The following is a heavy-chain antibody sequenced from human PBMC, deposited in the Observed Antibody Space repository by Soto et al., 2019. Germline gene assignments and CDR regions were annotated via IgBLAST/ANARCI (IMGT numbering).Heavy chain of an antibody. V-gene: IGHV3-21*01. J-gene: IGHJ6*02. CDR2: ISSSSSYI. D-gene: IGHD6-13*01. Sequence: EVQLVESGGGLVKPGGSLRLSCAASGFTFSSYSMNWVRQAPGKGLEWVSSISSSSSYIYYADSVKGRFTISRDNAKNSLYRQKNSRRAEETAVYYWASRKVAAAGRSVAHRDYGMDVWGQGTTVTVSS. CDR1: GFTFSSYS. CDR3: ASRKVAAAGRSVAHRDYGMDV.